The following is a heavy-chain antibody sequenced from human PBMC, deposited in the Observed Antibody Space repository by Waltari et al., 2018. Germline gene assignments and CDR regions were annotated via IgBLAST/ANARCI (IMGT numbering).Heavy chain of an antibody. CDR3: AREVAYGYFAY. CDR1: GGAISRGGYC. CDR2: IYYSGRT. Sequence: QVKLQESGPGRGKPTQTLSLTGTVAGGAISRGGYCWRWIRQHPGKGLVWIGYIYYSGRTYYNPSLKSRVTISVDTSKYQFSLQLRSVTAADPAVYYCAREVAYGYFAYWGQGPLVTVSS. J-gene: IGHJ4*02. D-gene: IGHD3-10*01. V-gene: IGHV4-31*03.